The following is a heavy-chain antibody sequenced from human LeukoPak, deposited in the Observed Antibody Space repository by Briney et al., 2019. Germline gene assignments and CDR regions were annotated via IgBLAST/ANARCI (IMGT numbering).Heavy chain of an antibody. CDR2: INHSGST. Sequence: SETLSLTCAVYGGSFSGYYWSWIRQPPGKGLEWIGEINHSGSTNYNPSLKSRVTISVDTSKNQFSLKLSSVTAADTAVYYCAGTLYDYVWGSYRTTYYYYMDVWGKGTTVTVSS. V-gene: IGHV4-34*01. CDR3: AGTLYDYVWGSYRTTYYYYMDV. D-gene: IGHD3-16*02. J-gene: IGHJ6*03. CDR1: GGSFSGYY.